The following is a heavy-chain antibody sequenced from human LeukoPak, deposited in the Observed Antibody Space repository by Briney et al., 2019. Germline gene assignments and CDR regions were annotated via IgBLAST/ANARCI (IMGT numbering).Heavy chain of an antibody. V-gene: IGHV3-7*01. CDR2: IKQDGSEK. CDR1: GFTFSSYW. CDR3: ARDGAEWELDY. D-gene: IGHD1-26*01. Sequence: GGSLRLSCAASGFTFSSYWMSWVRQAPGKGLEWVANIKQDGSEKYYVDSVKGRFTISRDNAKNSLYLQMSSLRAEDTAVYYCARDGAEWELDYWGQGTLVTVSS. J-gene: IGHJ4*02.